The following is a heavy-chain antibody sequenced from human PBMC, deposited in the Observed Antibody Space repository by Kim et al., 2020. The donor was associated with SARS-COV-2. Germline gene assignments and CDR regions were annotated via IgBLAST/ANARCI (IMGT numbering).Heavy chain of an antibody. V-gene: IGHV3-9*01. J-gene: IGHJ4*02. CDR2: GSI. CDR3: AKESYESFDY. Sequence: GSIGCADSVKGRFTIARDNAKNSLYVQMNSLRAEDTALYYCAKESYESFDYWGQGTLVTVSS. D-gene: IGHD1-26*01.